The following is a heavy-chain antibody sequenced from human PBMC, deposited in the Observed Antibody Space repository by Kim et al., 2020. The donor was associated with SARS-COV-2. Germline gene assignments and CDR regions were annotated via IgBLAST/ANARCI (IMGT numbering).Heavy chain of an antibody. J-gene: IGHJ3*02. CDR1: GFTFGDFA. D-gene: IGHD6-6*01. CDR2: LSWNSGVI. Sequence: SLRLSCAASGFTFGDFAMHWGRQVPGKGLAWVSGLSWNSGVIGYADSVKGRFTISRHNAENSLYLQMNSLRAEDTAFYYCAKDLVSSSFRAFHIWGQGKMVTVSS. CDR3: AKDLVSSSFRAFHI. V-gene: IGHV3-9*01.